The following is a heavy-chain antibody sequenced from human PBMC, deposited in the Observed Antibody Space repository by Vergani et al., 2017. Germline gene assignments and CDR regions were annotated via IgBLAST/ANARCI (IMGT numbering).Heavy chain of an antibody. Sequence: QVQLVQSGAEVKKPGSSVKVSCKASGGTFSSYAISWVRQAPGQGLEWMGGISPIFGTANYAQKFQGRVTITADKSTSTAYTELSSLRSEDTAGYYCARDRGSSGLGWVDPWGEGTLVTVSS. V-gene: IGHV1-69*06. CDR1: GGTFSSYA. CDR2: ISPIFGTA. CDR3: ARDRGSSGLGWVDP. D-gene: IGHD6-19*01. J-gene: IGHJ5*02.